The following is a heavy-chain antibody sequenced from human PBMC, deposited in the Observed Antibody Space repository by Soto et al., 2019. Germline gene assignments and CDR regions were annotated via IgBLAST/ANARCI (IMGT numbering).Heavy chain of an antibody. D-gene: IGHD4-17*01. CDR3: GRISAHGDYGY. J-gene: IGHJ4*02. Sequence: SEALSLTFTLSGRSFIRGDYYWSWIRQPPGKGLGLIGYIYYSGSIYYNPSRKSRVTISVDTSKNQFSLKLTSVTAADTAVYYCGRISAHGDYGYWGQGTWVTVSS. CDR1: GRSFIRGDYY. CDR2: IYYSGSI. V-gene: IGHV4-30-4*01.